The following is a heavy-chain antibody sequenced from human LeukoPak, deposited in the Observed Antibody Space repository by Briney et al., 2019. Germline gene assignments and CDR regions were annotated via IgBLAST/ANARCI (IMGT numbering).Heavy chain of an antibody. Sequence: PSETLPLTCAVYGGSFSGYYWSWIRQPPGKGLEWIGEINHSGSTNYNPSLKSRVTISVDTSKNQFSLELSSVTAADTAVYYCARWAYSSSWYGVRYFDYWGQGTLVTVSS. V-gene: IGHV4-34*01. CDR3: ARWAYSSSWYGVRYFDY. CDR1: GGSFSGYY. D-gene: IGHD6-13*01. CDR2: INHSGST. J-gene: IGHJ4*02.